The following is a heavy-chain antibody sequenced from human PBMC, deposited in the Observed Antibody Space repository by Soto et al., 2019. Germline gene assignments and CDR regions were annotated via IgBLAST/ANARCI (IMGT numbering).Heavy chain of an antibody. CDR3: ARDRGDGYFNDAFDI. CDR1: GFTFSSYA. D-gene: IGHD3-10*01. Sequence: GGSLRLSCVASGFTFSSYAMHWVRQAPGKGLEWVAFISYDGSDKYYADSVKGRFTISRDNSKNTLYLQMNSLRAEDTAVYSCARDRGDGYFNDAFDIWGQGTMVT. CDR2: ISYDGSDK. V-gene: IGHV3-30-3*01. J-gene: IGHJ3*02.